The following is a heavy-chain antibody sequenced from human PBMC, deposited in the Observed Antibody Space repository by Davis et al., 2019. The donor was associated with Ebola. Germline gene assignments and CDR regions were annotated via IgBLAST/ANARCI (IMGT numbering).Heavy chain of an antibody. CDR1: GYTFTGYY. V-gene: IGHV1-2*06. D-gene: IGHD2-8*01. CDR3: GREGCTNGVCHDFDY. Sequence: AASVKVSCKASGYTFTGYYMHWVRQAPGQGLEWMGRINPNFGGKIYAQKFQDRVTMTIDTSISTAYMELDGLTSDDTAIYFCGREGCTNGVCHDFDYWGQGTLVTVSS. J-gene: IGHJ4*02. CDR2: INPNFGGK.